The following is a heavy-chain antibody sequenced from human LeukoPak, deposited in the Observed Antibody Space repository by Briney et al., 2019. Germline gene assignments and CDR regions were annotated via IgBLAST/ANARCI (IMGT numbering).Heavy chain of an antibody. J-gene: IGHJ4*02. CDR1: GGSIGSYY. Sequence: SETLSLTCIVSGGSIGSYYWSWIRKPPRKGLEWIGHIYYSGSTDYNPSLRSRVTISVDTSKNQFSLRLSSVTAADTAVYYCARDRSDGSGYYGYYFDYWGQGTLVSVSS. D-gene: IGHD3-22*01. V-gene: IGHV4-59*01. CDR3: ARDRSDGSGYYGYYFDY. CDR2: IYYSGST.